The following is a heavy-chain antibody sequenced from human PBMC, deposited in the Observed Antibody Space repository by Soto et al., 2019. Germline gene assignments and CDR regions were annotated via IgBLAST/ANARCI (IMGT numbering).Heavy chain of an antibody. D-gene: IGHD3-16*01. J-gene: IGHJ4*02. CDR2: IYPGDSDT. V-gene: IGHV5-51*03. Sequence: EVHLVQSGAEMKKPGESLKISCEGSGYSFTNYWIGWVRQMPGKGLEWMGIIYPGDSDTRYSPSFQGQVTSSADKSTSSAYLQWSSLKASDTAIYFCARRARGNWAFDYWGQGTLVTVSS. CDR3: ARRARGNWAFDY. CDR1: GYSFTNYW.